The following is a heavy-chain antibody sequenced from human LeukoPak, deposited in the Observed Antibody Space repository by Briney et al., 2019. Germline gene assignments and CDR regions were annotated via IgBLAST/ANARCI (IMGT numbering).Heavy chain of an antibody. Sequence: ASVKVSCKASGYTFISYAMNWVRQALGQGLEWMGWINTNTGNPTYAQGFTGRFVFSLDTSVSTAYLQISSLKAEDTAVYYCARGVSGSGHAPWGQGTLVTVSS. D-gene: IGHD2-15*01. V-gene: IGHV7-4-1*02. CDR2: INTNTGNP. CDR3: ARGVSGSGHAP. CDR1: GYTFISYA. J-gene: IGHJ5*02.